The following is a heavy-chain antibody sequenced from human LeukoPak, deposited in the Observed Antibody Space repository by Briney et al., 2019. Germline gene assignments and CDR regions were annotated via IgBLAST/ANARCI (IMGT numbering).Heavy chain of an antibody. D-gene: IGHD6-19*01. CDR3: ARARVAVAGYYFDY. Sequence: PSETLSLTCTVSGGSISSYYWSWIRQPPGKGLEGLGYIYYSGSTNYNPSLKSRVTISVDTSKNQFSLKLSSVTAADTAVYYCARARVAVAGYYFDYWGQGTLVTVSS. V-gene: IGHV4-59*01. CDR2: IYYSGST. J-gene: IGHJ4*02. CDR1: GGSISSYY.